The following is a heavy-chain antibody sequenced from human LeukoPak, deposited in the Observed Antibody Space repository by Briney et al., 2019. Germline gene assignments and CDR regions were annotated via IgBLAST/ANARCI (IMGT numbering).Heavy chain of an antibody. J-gene: IGHJ4*02. V-gene: IGHV1-8*01. D-gene: IGHD2-2*01. CDR1: GYTFTSYD. Sequence: ASVKVSCKASGYTFTSYDINWVRQATGQGLEGMGWMNPNSGNTGYAQKFKGRVTMTRNTSIATAYMELSSLRFEDTAVYVCARGRVVVVPAAIGSPLKKYYFDYWGQGTLVTVCS. CDR3: ARGRVVVVPAAIGSPLKKYYFDY. CDR2: MNPNSGNT.